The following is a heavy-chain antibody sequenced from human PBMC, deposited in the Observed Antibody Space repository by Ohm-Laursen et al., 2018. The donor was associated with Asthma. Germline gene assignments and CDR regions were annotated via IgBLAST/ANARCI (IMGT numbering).Heavy chain of an antibody. V-gene: IGHV4-31*11. CDR1: GGTISSGGHY. Sequence: TLSLTCAVSGGTISSGGHYWNWIRQEPGKGLEWIGNIYDSGMTYYKASLKSRITISVDSSKNQLSLKLTSVTAAEAAAYYWARVVDYGGNHLDSWGQGTLVTVSA. D-gene: IGHD4-23*01. CDR3: ARVVDYGGNHLDS. J-gene: IGHJ4*02. CDR2: IYDSGMT.